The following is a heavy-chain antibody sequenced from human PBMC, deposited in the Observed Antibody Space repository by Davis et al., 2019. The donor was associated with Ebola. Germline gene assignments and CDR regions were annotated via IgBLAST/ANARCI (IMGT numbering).Heavy chain of an antibody. J-gene: IGHJ4*02. CDR2: IKQDGSEK. CDR3: ARGQVVLDY. V-gene: IGHV3-7*03. D-gene: IGHD2-15*01. CDR1: GFIFSSYS. Sequence: PGGSLRLSCTASGFIFSSYSMNWVRQAPGKGLEWVANIKQDGSEKYYVDSVKGRFTISRDNAKNSLYLQMNSLRAEDTALYYCARGQVVLDYWGQGTLVTVSS.